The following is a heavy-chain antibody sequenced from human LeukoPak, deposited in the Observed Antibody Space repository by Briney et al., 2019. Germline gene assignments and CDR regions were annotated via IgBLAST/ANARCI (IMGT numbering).Heavy chain of an antibody. V-gene: IGHV1-2*02. Sequence: ASVKVSCRASGYTFTGYYMHWVRPAPGQGVEWMGWINPNSGGTNYAQKFQGRVTMTRDTPISTAYMELSRLRSDDTAVYYCASRGHITMIVADAFDIWGQGTMVTVSS. J-gene: IGHJ3*02. CDR2: INPNSGGT. CDR3: ASRGHITMIVADAFDI. D-gene: IGHD3-22*01. CDR1: GYTFTGYY.